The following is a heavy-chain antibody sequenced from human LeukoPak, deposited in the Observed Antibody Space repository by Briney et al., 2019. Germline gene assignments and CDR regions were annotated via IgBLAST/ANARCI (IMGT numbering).Heavy chain of an antibody. CDR1: GYTLTELS. V-gene: IGHV1-24*01. D-gene: IGHD5-18*01. J-gene: IGHJ3*02. Sequence: GASVKVSCKVSGYTLTELSMHWVRQAPGKGLEWMGGFDLEDGETIYAQKFQGRVTMTEDTSTDTAYMELSSLRSEDTAVYYCATAYTHTDDAFDIWGQGTMVTVSS. CDR3: ATAYTHTDDAFDI. CDR2: FDLEDGET.